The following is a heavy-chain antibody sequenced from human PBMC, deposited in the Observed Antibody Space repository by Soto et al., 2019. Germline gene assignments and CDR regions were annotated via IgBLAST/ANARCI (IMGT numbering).Heavy chain of an antibody. D-gene: IGHD2-2*02. J-gene: IGHJ3*02. CDR3: ARDLTGGPAAIINAFDI. V-gene: IGHV3-30-3*01. CDR1: GFTFSSYA. CDR2: ISYDGSNK. Sequence: GESLKISCAASGFTFSSYAMHWVRQAPGKGLEWVAVISYDGSNKYYADSVKGRFTISRDNSKNTLYLQMNSLRAEDTAVYYCARDLTGGPAAIINAFDIWGQGTMVTVSS.